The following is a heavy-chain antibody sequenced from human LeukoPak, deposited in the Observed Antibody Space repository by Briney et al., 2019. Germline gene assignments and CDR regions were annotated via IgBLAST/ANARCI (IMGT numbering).Heavy chain of an antibody. D-gene: IGHD3-16*01. CDR1: GYTFTSYY. Sequence: ASVKVSCKASGYTFTSYYIHWFRQAPGQGLEWMGYVSPNTGVTKFAQIFQGRVNMTRDTSITTAYMELSRLKSDDTAVYFCARVMTRPDYWGQGTLVTVSS. CDR2: VSPNTGVT. CDR3: ARVMTRPDY. J-gene: IGHJ4*02. V-gene: IGHV1-2*02.